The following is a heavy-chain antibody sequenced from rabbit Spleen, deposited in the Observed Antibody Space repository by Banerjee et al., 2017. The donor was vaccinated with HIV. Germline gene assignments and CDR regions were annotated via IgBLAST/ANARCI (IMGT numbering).Heavy chain of an antibody. J-gene: IGHJ6*01. CDR2: IDAGNSGFT. D-gene: IGHD8-1*01. CDR3: ARDSGSSFSSYGMDL. V-gene: IGHV1S40*01. Sequence: EESGGDLVKPGASLTLTCKASGVSFSFNSYMCWVRQAPGKGLEWIACIDAGNSGFTYFASWAKGRFTISKTSSTTVTLQMTSLTAADTATYFCARDSGSSFSSYGMDLWGPGTLVTVS. CDR1: GVSFSFNSY.